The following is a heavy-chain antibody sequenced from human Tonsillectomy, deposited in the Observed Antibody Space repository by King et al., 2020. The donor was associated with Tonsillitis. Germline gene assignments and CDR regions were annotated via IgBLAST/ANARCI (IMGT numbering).Heavy chain of an antibody. J-gene: IGHJ3*02. CDR2: IYPDDSDT. CDR1: GYSFTNYW. CDR3: VGRAEAXMGXGAYGGRNDGFDI. D-gene: IGHD4-23*01. Sequence: VQLVESGAEVKKPGESLKISCKGSGYSFTNYWIGWVRQMPGKGLEWMGIIYPDDSDTRYSPSFQGQVTISADKSISTAYLQWSSLKASDTAIYYCVGRAEAXMGXGAYGGRNDGFDIWGQGTMVTVSS. V-gene: IGHV5-51*01.